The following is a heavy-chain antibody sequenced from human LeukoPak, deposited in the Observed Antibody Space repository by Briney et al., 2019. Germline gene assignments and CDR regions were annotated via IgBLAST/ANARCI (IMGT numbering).Heavy chain of an antibody. J-gene: IGHJ4*02. Sequence: GGSLRLSCAASGFALSSSWMHWVRQAPGKGLVWVSRINPDASIITYADSVRGRFTISRDNAKNTVYLQMNSLRAEDTAVYYCARAMISGSEYWGQGTLVTVSS. CDR2: INPDASII. D-gene: IGHD3-22*01. CDR3: ARAMISGSEY. V-gene: IGHV3-74*01. CDR1: GFALSSSW.